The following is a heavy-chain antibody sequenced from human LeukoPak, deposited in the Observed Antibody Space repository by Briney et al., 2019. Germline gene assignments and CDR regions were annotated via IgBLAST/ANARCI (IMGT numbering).Heavy chain of an antibody. Sequence: SETLSLTCTVSGGSISDYYWSWIRRAPGKGLEWIGYIYYSGSSDYNPSLKSRVTMSVDMSKNQFSLKLGSVTAADTAVYYCAKLAADSSAWYGFDYWGQGTLVTVYS. CDR1: GGSISDYY. D-gene: IGHD6-19*01. CDR2: IYYSGSS. V-gene: IGHV4-59*08. J-gene: IGHJ4*02. CDR3: AKLAADSSAWYGFDY.